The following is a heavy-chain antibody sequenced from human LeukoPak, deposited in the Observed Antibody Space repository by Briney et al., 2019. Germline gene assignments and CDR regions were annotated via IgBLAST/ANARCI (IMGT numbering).Heavy chain of an antibody. Sequence: SETLSLTCTVSGGSISSYYWSWIRQPPGKGLEWIGRIYTSGSTNYNPSLKSRVTMSVDTSKNQFSLKLSSVTAADTAVYYCARDGSAATVTIPYYYYYMDVWGKGTTVTVSS. V-gene: IGHV4-4*07. CDR3: ARDGSAATVTIPYYYYYMDV. D-gene: IGHD4-11*01. J-gene: IGHJ6*03. CDR2: IYTSGST. CDR1: GGSISSYY.